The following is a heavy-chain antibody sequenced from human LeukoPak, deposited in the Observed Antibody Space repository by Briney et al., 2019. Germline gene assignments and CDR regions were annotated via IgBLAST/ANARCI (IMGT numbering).Heavy chain of an antibody. V-gene: IGHV4-59*01. Sequence: SETLSLTCTVSGGSISSYYWSWIRQPPGKGLEWIGYIYYSGSTNYNPSLKSRVTISVDTSKNQFSLELSSVTAADTAVYYCARVLGFWSGYFDYWGQGTLVTVSS. CDR3: ARVLGFWSGYFDY. D-gene: IGHD3-3*01. CDR2: IYYSGST. J-gene: IGHJ4*02. CDR1: GGSISSYY.